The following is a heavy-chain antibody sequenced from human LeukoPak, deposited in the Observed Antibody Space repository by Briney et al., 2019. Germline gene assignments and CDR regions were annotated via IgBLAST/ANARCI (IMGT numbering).Heavy chain of an antibody. Sequence: GGSLRLSCAAPGFTFSSYEMNWVRQAPGKGLEWVSSISSSSSYIYYADSVKGRFTISRDNAKNSLYLQMNSLRAEDTAVYYCARDLDGDNDYWGQGTLVTVSS. CDR2: ISSSSSYI. CDR1: GFTFSSYE. D-gene: IGHD4-17*01. J-gene: IGHJ4*02. V-gene: IGHV3-21*01. CDR3: ARDLDGDNDY.